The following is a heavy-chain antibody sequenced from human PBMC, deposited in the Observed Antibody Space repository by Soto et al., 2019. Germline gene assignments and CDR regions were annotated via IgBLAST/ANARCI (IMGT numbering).Heavy chain of an antibody. D-gene: IGHD2-21*01. CDR1: GFTFSSYS. J-gene: IGHJ4*02. Sequence: GGSLRLSCAASGFTFSSYSMNWVRQAPGKGLEWVSYISSSSSTIYYADSVKGRFTISRDNAKNSLYLQMNSLRAEDTAVYYCAREPLYCGGDCYSDYWGQGTLVTVSS. V-gene: IGHV3-48*01. CDR3: AREPLYCGGDCYSDY. CDR2: ISSSSSTI.